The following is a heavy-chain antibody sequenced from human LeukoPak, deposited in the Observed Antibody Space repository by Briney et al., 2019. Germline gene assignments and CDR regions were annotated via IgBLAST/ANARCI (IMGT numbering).Heavy chain of an antibody. J-gene: IGHJ5*02. CDR1: GFTFSNYN. Sequence: GGSLRLSCAASGFTFSNYNMNWVRQAPGKGLEWVSSISSSSSSINYADSLKGRFTISRDNAKNSVYLQMNSLRAEDTAVYYCASAPLGSTRPWGQGTLVTVSS. V-gene: IGHV3-21*01. CDR2: ISSSSSSI. CDR3: ASAPLGSTRP. D-gene: IGHD1-26*01.